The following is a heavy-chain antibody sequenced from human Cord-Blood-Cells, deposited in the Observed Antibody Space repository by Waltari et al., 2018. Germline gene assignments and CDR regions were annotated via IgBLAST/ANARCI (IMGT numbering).Heavy chain of an antibody. CDR1: GFTFSGSA. Sequence: EVQLVESGGGLVQPGGSLKLSCAASGFTFSGSAMHWVRQASGKGLEWVGRIRSEANSYATAYAASVKGRFTISRDDSKNTAYLQMNSLKTEDTAVYYCTRHLRGYDVPCDYWGQGTLVTVSS. V-gene: IGHV3-73*02. CDR3: TRHLRGYDVPCDY. J-gene: IGHJ4*02. D-gene: IGHD5-12*01. CDR2: IRSEANSYAT.